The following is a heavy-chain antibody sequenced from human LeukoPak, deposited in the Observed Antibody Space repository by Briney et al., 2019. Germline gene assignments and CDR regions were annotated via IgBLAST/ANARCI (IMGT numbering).Heavy chain of an antibody. CDR1: GFTFSSYA. V-gene: IGHV3-23*01. D-gene: IGHD6-19*01. J-gene: IGHJ5*02. CDR3: ARPGLAVAGTRWFDP. CDR2: LGSGGLGS. Sequence: GGSLRLSRAASGFTFSSYAMSWVRQAPGESLEWVSALGSGGLGSYYADSVKGRFTISRDDSKNTLYLQMNSLRAEDTAVYFCARPGLAVAGTRWFDPWGQGTLVTVSS.